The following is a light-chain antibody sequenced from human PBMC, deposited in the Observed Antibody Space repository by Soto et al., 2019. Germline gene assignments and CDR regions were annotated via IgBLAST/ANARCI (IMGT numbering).Light chain of an antibody. V-gene: IGKV3-20*01. Sequence: DIVLTQSPGTLSLSPGDGATLSCRASQSVSSPYFAWYQQTPGQAPRLLIYGASTRATGLPDRFSGSGSGTDFTLIISRLEPEDFAGYYCQRCGSSPRTFGQGTKVEIK. CDR3: QRCGSSPRT. CDR2: GAS. J-gene: IGKJ1*01. CDR1: QSVSSPY.